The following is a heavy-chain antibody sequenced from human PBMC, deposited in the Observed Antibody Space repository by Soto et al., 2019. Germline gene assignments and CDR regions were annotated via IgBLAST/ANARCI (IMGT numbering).Heavy chain of an antibody. CDR1: GFTFSSYS. V-gene: IGHV3-21*01. D-gene: IGHD2-21*02. CDR2: ISSSSSYI. CDR3: AREMVVTAPTHYYYYGMDV. J-gene: IGHJ6*02. Sequence: GGSLRLSCAASGFTFSSYSMNWVRQAPGKGLEWVSSISSSSSYIYYADSVKGRFTISRDNAKNSLYLQMNSLRAEDTAVYYCAREMVVTAPTHYYYYGMDVWVQGTTVTVSS.